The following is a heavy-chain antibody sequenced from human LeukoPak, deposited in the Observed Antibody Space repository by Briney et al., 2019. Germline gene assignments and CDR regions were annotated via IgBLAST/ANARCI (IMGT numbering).Heavy chain of an antibody. CDR2: IYYSGST. Sequence: SETLSLSCTVSGGSISSYYWSWIRQPPGKGLEWIGYIYYSGSTTYNPSLKSRVTISVDTSKNQFSLKLSSVTAADTALYYCARTRGAWIQLAGYYYYMDVWGIGTTVTISS. J-gene: IGHJ6*03. D-gene: IGHD5-18*01. CDR3: ARTRGAWIQLAGYYYYMDV. CDR1: GGSISSYY. V-gene: IGHV4-59*01.